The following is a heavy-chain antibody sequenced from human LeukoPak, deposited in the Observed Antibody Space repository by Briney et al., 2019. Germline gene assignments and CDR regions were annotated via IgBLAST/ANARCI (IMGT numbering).Heavy chain of an antibody. Sequence: PGGSLRLSCAASGFTFSSYSMNWVRQAPGKGLEWVSSISSGSSYIFYADSVKGRFTISRDDAKNSLYLQMNSLRAEDTAVYYCARDHKGYSYGYRRGYSDYYYMDVWGKGTTVTVSS. CDR1: GFTFSSYS. CDR2: ISSGSSYI. D-gene: IGHD5-18*01. V-gene: IGHV3-21*04. J-gene: IGHJ6*03. CDR3: ARDHKGYSYGYRRGYSDYYYMDV.